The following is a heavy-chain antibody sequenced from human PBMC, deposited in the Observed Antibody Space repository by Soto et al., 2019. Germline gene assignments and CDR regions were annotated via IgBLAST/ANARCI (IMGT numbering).Heavy chain of an antibody. CDR2: IYHSGSS. J-gene: IGHJ2*01. Sequence: QVQLQESGPGLVKPSGTLSLTCAVSGGSISSSNWWSWVRQPPGKGLEWIGEIYHSGSSNYNPSLKRRVTISVDKSKNQSSLKLSSVTAADTAVYYCAQDSSEKRYFDLWGRGTLVTVSS. CDR3: AQDSSEKRYFDL. D-gene: IGHD3-22*01. CDR1: GGSISSSNW. V-gene: IGHV4-4*02.